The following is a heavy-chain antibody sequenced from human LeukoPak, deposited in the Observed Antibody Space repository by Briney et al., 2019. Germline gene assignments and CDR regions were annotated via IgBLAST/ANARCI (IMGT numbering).Heavy chain of an antibody. Sequence: GGSPRLSCAASGFTFSNFAMAWVRQAPGKGLEWVSSISDSGDATGYAESVKGRFTISRDNSKGTVWLQMNSLRAEDTAVYYCAKSDCGGDGCKLLNYWAQGTLVTVSS. V-gene: IGHV3-23*01. J-gene: IGHJ4*02. CDR3: AKSDCGGDGCKLLNY. D-gene: IGHD2-21*01. CDR1: GFTFSNFA. CDR2: ISDSGDAT.